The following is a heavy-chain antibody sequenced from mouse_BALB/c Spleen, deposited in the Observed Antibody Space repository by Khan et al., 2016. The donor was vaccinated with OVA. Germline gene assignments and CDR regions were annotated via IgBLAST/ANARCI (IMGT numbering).Heavy chain of an antibody. CDR3: VRDGAYHRNDGWFAY. V-gene: IGHV1-4*01. CDR2: INPSNAYT. D-gene: IGHD2-14*01. Sequence: QIQLVQSGAELARPGASVKMSCKASGYTFTSYTIHWIKLRPGQGLEWIGYINPSNAYTNYNQRFKDKATLTADKSSTTAYIQLSSLTSDDSAVYYGVRDGAYHRNDGWFAYWGLGTLVTVSA. J-gene: IGHJ3*01. CDR1: GYTFTSYT.